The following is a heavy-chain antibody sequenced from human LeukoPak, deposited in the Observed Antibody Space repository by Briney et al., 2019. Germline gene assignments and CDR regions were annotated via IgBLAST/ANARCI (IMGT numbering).Heavy chain of an antibody. J-gene: IGHJ4*02. D-gene: IGHD2-15*01. CDR1: GGSINSYY. Sequence: PSETLSLTCSVSGGSINSYYWTWIRQPPGKGLEWIGFLHYDGSTSYNPSLKSRVTISADKSKNQVSLKMKSVTAADTAVYYCASQSSPRYWGQGVLVTVSS. V-gene: IGHV4-59*01. CDR2: LHYDGST. CDR3: ASQSSPRY.